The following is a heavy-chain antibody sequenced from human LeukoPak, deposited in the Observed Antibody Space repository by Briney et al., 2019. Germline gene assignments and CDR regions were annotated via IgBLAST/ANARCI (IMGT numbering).Heavy chain of an antibody. J-gene: IGHJ5*02. CDR2: IYHSGST. D-gene: IGHD2-15*01. CDR3: ARTILYGNWFDP. Sequence: SETLSLTCTVSGYSITSGYYWGRIRQPPGKGLEWIGSIYHSGSTYYNPSLKSRVTISVDTSKDQFSLKLSSVTAADTAVYYCARTILYGNWFDPWGQGTLVTVSS. CDR1: GYSITSGYY. V-gene: IGHV4-38-2*02.